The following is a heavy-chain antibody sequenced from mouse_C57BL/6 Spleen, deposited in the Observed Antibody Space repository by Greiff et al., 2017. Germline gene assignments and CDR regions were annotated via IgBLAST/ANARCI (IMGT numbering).Heavy chain of an antibody. V-gene: IGHV1-55*01. J-gene: IGHJ2*01. D-gene: IGHD1-1*01. CDR2: IYPGSGST. Sequence: QVQLQQPGAELVKPGASVKMSCKASGYNFTSYWITWVKQRPGQGLEWIGDIYPGSGSTNYNEKFKSKATLTVDTSSSTAYMQLSSLTSEDSAVYYCAREGRITKVAYYFDYWGQGTTLTVSS. CDR1: GYNFTSYW. CDR3: AREGRITKVAYYFDY.